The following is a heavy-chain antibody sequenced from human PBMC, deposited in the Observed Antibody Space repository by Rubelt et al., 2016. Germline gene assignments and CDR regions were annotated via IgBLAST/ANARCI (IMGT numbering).Heavy chain of an antibody. Sequence: GLTVSSNYMSWVRQAPGKGLEWVSFISNGGSTYYADSVKGRFTISRDNSKNTLYLQMNSLRAEDTAVYYCAKDRWQWLLTRGLDYWGQGTLVTVSS. CDR2: ISNGGST. V-gene: IGHV3-53*05. D-gene: IGHD6-19*01. CDR3: AKDRWQWLLTRGLDY. CDR1: GLTVSSNY. J-gene: IGHJ4*02.